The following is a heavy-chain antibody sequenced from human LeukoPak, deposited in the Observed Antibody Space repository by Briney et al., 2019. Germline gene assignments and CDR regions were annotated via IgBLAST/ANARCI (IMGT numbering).Heavy chain of an antibody. D-gene: IGHD3-3*01. CDR3: ARYDRTASFDP. V-gene: IGHV1-69*02. Sequence: SSVKVSCKASGGTFISYTISWVRQAPGKGLEWMGRIIPILGIANYAQKFQGRVTITADKSTSTAYMELSSLRSEDTAVYYCARYDRTASFDPWGQGTLVTVSS. CDR2: IIPILGIA. CDR1: GGTFISYT. J-gene: IGHJ5*02.